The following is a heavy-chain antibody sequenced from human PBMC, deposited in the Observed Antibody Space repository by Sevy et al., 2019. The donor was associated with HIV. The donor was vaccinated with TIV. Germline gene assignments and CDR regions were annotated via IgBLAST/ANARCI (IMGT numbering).Heavy chain of an antibody. CDR1: GFTFSDYY. Sequence: GGSLRLSCAASGFTFSDYYMSWIRQAPGKGLEWVSYISSSGSTIYYADSVKGRFTISRDKAKNSLYLQMNSLRAEDTAVYYCARDAKKENYYGMDVWGQGTTVTVSS. CDR3: ARDAKKENYYGMDV. V-gene: IGHV3-11*01. J-gene: IGHJ6*02. CDR2: ISSSGSTI.